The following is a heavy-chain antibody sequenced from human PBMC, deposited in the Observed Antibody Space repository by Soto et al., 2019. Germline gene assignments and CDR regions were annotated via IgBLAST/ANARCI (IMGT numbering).Heavy chain of an antibody. D-gene: IGHD5-18*01. Sequence: SLTLSFASSGSRFSSYSMNWVRPAPGKGLEWVSSISSSSSYIYYADSVKGRFTISRDNAKNSLYLQMNSLRAEDTAVYYCARDLSTPQGYSYGLYYDCMDVWGQGTTVTVSS. J-gene: IGHJ6*02. CDR2: ISSSSSYI. CDR1: GSRFSSYS. V-gene: IGHV3-21*01. CDR3: ARDLSTPQGYSYGLYYDCMDV.